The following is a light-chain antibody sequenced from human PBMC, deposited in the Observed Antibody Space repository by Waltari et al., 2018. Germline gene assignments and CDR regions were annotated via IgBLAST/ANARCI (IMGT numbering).Light chain of an antibody. J-gene: IGLJ3*02. Sequence: QSALTQPASVSGSPGQSITISCTGSSRDVGTYDLVSWYQQYPGKAPKLIIFEVSDRPSGVSNRFSGSKSGNTASLTISGLQAEDEGDYYCCSYSGSSSLVFGGGTTVTVL. CDR1: SRDVGTYDL. CDR3: CSYSGSSSLV. V-gene: IGLV2-23*02. CDR2: EVS.